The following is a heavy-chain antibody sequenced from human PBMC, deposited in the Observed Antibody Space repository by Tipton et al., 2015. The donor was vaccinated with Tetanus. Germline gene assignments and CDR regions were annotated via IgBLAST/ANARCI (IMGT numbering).Heavy chain of an antibody. CDR3: AAGSYLRYGMDV. CDR1: GYTFTSYN. V-gene: IGHV1-8*01. J-gene: IGHJ6*02. Sequence: QLVQSGAEVRRPGASVKVSCKTSGYTFTSYNINWVRQAPGQGLEWMGWMNPNSGDSGYAQRFQGRVSMTRNTSISTAYLEVSSLRGEDTSVYLCAAGSYLRYGMDVWGQGTTVTVSS. D-gene: IGHD3-10*01. CDR2: MNPNSGDS.